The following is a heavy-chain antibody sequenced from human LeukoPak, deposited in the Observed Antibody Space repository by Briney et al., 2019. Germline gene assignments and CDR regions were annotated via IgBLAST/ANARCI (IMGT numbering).Heavy chain of an antibody. D-gene: IGHD3-10*01. V-gene: IGHV3-7*01. J-gene: IGHJ4*02. CDR3: ARDQRVYGSGSYGSFDY. CDR2: IKYDGIDK. Sequence: PGGSLRLSCAASGFIFTDYWMNWVRQAPGKGLEWVAMIKYDGIDKQYLDSVKGRFTISRDNAKNSVYLEMNSLRAEDTAMYYCARDQRVYGSGSYGSFDYWGQGTLVTVSS. CDR1: GFIFTDYW.